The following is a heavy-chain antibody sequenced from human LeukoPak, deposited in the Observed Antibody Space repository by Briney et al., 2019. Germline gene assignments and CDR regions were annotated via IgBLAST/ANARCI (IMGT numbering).Heavy chain of an antibody. J-gene: IGHJ4*02. V-gene: IGHV3-7*01. CDR2: INYDGSEK. D-gene: IGHD3-10*01. Sequence: GGSLRLSCAASGFTFSSYWMSWVRQVPGKGLEWVAYINYDGSEKYYVDSVKGRFTISRDNAKNTLYLQMNSLRAEDTAVYYCARDRSSLGLWFGELRNWGQGTLVTVSP. CDR1: GFTFSSYW. CDR3: ARDRSSLGLWFGELRN.